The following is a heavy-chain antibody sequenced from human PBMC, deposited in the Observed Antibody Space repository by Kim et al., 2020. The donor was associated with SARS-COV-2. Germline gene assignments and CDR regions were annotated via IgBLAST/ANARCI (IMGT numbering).Heavy chain of an antibody. Sequence: GGSLRLSCAASGFTFSSYAMSWVRQAPGKGLEWVSAISGSGGSTYYADSVKGRFTISRDNSKNTLYLQMNSLRAEDTAVYYCANGRIAAEEFDPWGQGTLVTVSS. CDR3: ANGRIAAEEFDP. CDR2: ISGSGGST. J-gene: IGHJ5*02. V-gene: IGHV3-23*01. D-gene: IGHD6-13*01. CDR1: GFTFSSYA.